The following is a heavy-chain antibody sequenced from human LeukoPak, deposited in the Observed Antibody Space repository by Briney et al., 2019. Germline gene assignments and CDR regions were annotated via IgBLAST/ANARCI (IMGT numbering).Heavy chain of an antibody. CDR2: IYSGGST. D-gene: IGHD3-10*01. V-gene: IGHV3-53*01. J-gene: IGHJ4*02. CDR1: GFPVNTNY. Sequence: GGSLRLSCAVSGFPVNTNYMTWVRQAPGKGLEWVAVIYSGGSTYYADSVKGRFTISRDNAKNSLYLQMNSLRAEDTAVYYCARAPNYYGSGSLPDYWGQGTLVTVSS. CDR3: ARAPNYYGSGSLPDY.